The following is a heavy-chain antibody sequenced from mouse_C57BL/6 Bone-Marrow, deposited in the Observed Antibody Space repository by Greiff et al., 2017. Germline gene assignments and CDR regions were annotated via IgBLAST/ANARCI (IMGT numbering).Heavy chain of an antibody. D-gene: IGHD3-3*01. CDR3: AREGPEDY. J-gene: IGHJ4*01. Sequence: LVESGAELAKPGASVKLSCKASGYTFTSYWMHWVKQRPGQGLEWIGYINPSSGYTKYNQKFKDKATLTADKSSRTAYMQMSSLTYEDSAVYYCAREGPEDYWGQGTSVTVSS. CDR1: GYTFTSYW. CDR2: INPSSGYT. V-gene: IGHV1-7*01.